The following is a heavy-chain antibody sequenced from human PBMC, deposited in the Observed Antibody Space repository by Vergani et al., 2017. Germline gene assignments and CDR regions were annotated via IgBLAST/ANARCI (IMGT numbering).Heavy chain of an antibody. D-gene: IGHD4-17*01. J-gene: IGHJ4*02. CDR1: GGSVSSSSW. Sequence: QMQLQESGPGLVKPPVTLSLTCAVSGGSVSSSSWWSWVRQPPGKGLEWIGEIYHSGTTNFNPSLKSRVTMSIDKSKNQFSLKLNSVTAADTAVYYCTRGYGDYGADWGQGILVTVSS. CDR2: IYHSGTT. CDR3: TRGYGDYGAD. V-gene: IGHV4-4*03.